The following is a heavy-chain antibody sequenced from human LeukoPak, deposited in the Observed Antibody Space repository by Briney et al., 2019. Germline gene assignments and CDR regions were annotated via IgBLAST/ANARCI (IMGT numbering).Heavy chain of an antibody. D-gene: IGHD6-19*01. CDR3: ATAPTRNSGWYFFEP. J-gene: IGHJ5*02. CDR2: ISSSSSSI. CDR1: GFTFSSYS. Sequence: PGGSLRLSCAASGFTFSSYSMNWVRQAPGEGLEWVSSISSSSSSINYADSVKGRFTISRDNAKNSLYLQMNTLRAEDTAVYYCATAPTRNSGWYFFEPWGQGTLVTVSS. V-gene: IGHV3-21*01.